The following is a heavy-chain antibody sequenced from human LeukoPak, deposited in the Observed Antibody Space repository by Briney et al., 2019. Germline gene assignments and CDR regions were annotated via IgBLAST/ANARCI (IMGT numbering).Heavy chain of an antibody. CDR1: GGTFSRYA. V-gene: IGHV1-69*04. CDR2: IVPILGIA. CDR3: VIETAQRYYYDRSGYFILLDY. J-gene: IGHJ4*02. Sequence: TVKVSYNASGGTFSRYAISWARQAPGQGLEWMGRIVPILGIANYAQKFQGRVTITADKSTRTAYMELSSLRSEDTAVYYCVIETAQRYYYDRSGYFILLDYWGQGTLVSVCS. D-gene: IGHD3-22*01.